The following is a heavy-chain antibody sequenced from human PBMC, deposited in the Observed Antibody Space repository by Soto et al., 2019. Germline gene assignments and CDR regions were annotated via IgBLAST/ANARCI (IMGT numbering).Heavy chain of an antibody. CDR2: LTTSGSRT. Sequence: EMQLLESGGRLVQPGGSLRLSCAASGFTFSNYEMSWVRQAPGKGLEWVAALTTSGSRTYYADSVEGRFTISRGNSNDTLFLQMHSRSVEDTAVYYCTKDSSTSYGLEVWGQGTTVTVSS. V-gene: IGHV3-23*01. D-gene: IGHD3-16*01. CDR1: GFTFSNYE. CDR3: TKDSSTSYGLEV. J-gene: IGHJ6*02.